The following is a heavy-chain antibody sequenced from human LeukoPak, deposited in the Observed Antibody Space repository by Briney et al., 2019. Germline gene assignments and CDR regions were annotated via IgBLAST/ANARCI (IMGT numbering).Heavy chain of an antibody. D-gene: IGHD2-2*01. CDR2: ISSSSSYI. Sequence: GGSVRLSCAASGFTFSSYSMKWARHAPGKGLECVSSISSSSSYIYYADSVKGRFTISRDNAKNSLYLQMNSLRAEDTAVYYCARPSDCSSTSCKPYYFDYWGQGTLVTVSS. CDR3: ARPSDCSSTSCKPYYFDY. J-gene: IGHJ4*02. CDR1: GFTFSSYS. V-gene: IGHV3-21*01.